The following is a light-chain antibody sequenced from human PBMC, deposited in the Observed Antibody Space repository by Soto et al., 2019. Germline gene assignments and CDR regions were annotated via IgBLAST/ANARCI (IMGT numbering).Light chain of an antibody. CDR3: SSYTSDWGV. CDR1: SSDVGGYDF. CDR2: EVR. Sequence: QSVLTQPASVSGSPGQSITISCTGTSSDVGGYDFVSWYQHNPGKAPKLIIYEVRTRPSGVSDRFSGSKSGNTASLTISGLQAEDEADYYCSSYTSDWGVFGTGTKVTVL. J-gene: IGLJ1*01. V-gene: IGLV2-14*01.